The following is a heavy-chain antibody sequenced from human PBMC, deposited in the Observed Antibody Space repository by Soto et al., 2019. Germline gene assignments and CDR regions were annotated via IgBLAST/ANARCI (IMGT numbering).Heavy chain of an antibody. D-gene: IGHD3-16*01. J-gene: IGHJ4*02. CDR2: VWYDGSEK. Sequence: QVQLAESGGGVVQPGRSLRPSCAAPGFTFSSNGMHWVRQAPGKGLEWVAVVWYDGSEKYYVDAVKSRFTISRDNFKNMVYLQMDSLRVEDTAVYYCARWGNEKILDYWGKGTLVTVSS. CDR1: GFTFSSNG. V-gene: IGHV3-33*01. CDR3: ARWGNEKILDY.